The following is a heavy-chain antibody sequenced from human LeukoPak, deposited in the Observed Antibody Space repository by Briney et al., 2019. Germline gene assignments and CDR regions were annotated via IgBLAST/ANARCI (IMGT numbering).Heavy chain of an antibody. CDR1: GGSISSSNW. V-gene: IGHV4-4*02. J-gene: IGHJ4*02. D-gene: IGHD2-2*01. Sequence: SETLSLTCAVSGGSISSSNWWSWVRQPPGKGLEWIGEAYHSGSTNYNPSLKSRVTISLDKSKNQFSLKLNSVTAADTAVYYCARVSVGGDPLPADYWGQGTLVTVSS. CDR2: AYHSGST. CDR3: ARVSVGGDPLPADY.